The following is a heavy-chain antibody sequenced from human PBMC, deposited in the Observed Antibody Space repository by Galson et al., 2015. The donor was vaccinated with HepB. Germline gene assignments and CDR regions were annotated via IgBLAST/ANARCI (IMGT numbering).Heavy chain of an antibody. Sequence: CAISGDSVSTNSAAWNWIRQSPSRGLEWLGRTYYRSKWYNDYAVSVKSRITINPDTSKNQFSLQLNSVTPEDTAVYYCARTTIAAERFDYWGQGTLVTVSS. J-gene: IGHJ4*02. CDR2: TYYRSKWYN. V-gene: IGHV6-1*01. CDR1: GDSVSTNSAA. D-gene: IGHD6-13*01. CDR3: ARTTIAAERFDY.